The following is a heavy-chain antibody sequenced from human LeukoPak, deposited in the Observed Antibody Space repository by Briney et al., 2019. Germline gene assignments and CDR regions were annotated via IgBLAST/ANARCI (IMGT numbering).Heavy chain of an antibody. Sequence: ASVKVSCKASGYTFTSYGISWVRQAPGQGLAWMGWISAYNGNTNYAQKLQGRVTMTTDTSTSTAYMELRSLRSDDTAVYYCARGTMVQGVIISTPVEDYWGQGTLVTVSS. CDR1: GYTFTSYG. CDR2: ISAYNGNT. CDR3: ARGTMVQGVIISTPVEDY. D-gene: IGHD3-10*01. V-gene: IGHV1-18*01. J-gene: IGHJ4*02.